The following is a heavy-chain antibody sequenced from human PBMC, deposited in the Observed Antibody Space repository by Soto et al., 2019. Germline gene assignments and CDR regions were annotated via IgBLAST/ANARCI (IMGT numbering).Heavy chain of an antibody. CDR1: GFTFSSYW. CDR2: IKQDGSEK. CDR3: ARVAYVNDWIFDC. J-gene: IGHJ4*01. V-gene: IGHV3-7*01. D-gene: IGHD3-9*01. Sequence: PGGSLRLSCAASGFTFSSYWMSWVRQPPGKGLEWVANIKQDGSEKYYVDSVKGRFTLSSDNAKNSLHLQMDSLRAEDTAMYFCARVAYVNDWIFDCWGQGTLVTVSS.